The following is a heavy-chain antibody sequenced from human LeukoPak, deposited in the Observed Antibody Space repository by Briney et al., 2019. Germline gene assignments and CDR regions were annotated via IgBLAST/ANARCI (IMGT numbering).Heavy chain of an antibody. V-gene: IGHV4-59*01. CDR3: ARAGSPRNYYGMDV. CDR2: IYYSGST. CDR1: GGSISSYY. J-gene: IGHJ6*02. Sequence: SETLSLTCTVSGGSISSYYWSWIRQPPGKGLEGIGYIYYSGSTNYNPSLKSRVTISVDTSKNQFSLKLSSVTAADTAVYYCARAGSPRNYYGMDVWGQGTTVTVSS. D-gene: IGHD6-13*01.